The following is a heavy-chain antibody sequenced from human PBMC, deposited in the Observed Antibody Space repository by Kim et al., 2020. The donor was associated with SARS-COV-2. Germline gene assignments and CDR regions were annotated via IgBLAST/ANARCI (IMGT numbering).Heavy chain of an antibody. CDR1: GFTFSSYA. CDR2: ISYDGSNK. J-gene: IGHJ4*02. CDR3: ASGIAVAGTFDY. V-gene: IGHV3-30*04. D-gene: IGHD6-19*01. Sequence: GGSLRLSCAASGFTFSSYAMHWVRQAPGKGLEWVAVISYDGSNKYYVDSVKGRFTISRDNSKNTLYLQMNSLRAEDTAVYYCASGIAVAGTFDYWGQGTLVTVSS.